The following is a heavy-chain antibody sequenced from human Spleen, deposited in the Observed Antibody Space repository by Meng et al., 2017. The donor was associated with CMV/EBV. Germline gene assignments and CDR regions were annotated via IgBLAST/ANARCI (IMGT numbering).Heavy chain of an antibody. Sequence: LSRTCGVYGGYFSGYYRGWIRQAAGEGLEWIGEINHSGITNSNPCLKNRINISVDTSKNQFSLKLGSVAAADTSVCYCARVGAGSDYWGQGTLVTVSS. V-gene: IGHV4-34*01. D-gene: IGHD3-16*01. J-gene: IGHJ4*02. CDR1: GGYFSGYY. CDR2: INHSGIT. CDR3: ARVGAGSDY.